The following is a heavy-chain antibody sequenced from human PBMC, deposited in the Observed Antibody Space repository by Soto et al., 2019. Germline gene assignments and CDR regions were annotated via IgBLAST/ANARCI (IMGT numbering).Heavy chain of an antibody. CDR2: IVVGSGNT. CDR3: ARDVCSGGSCYSGWFDP. Sequence: SVKVSCKASGFTFTSSAMQWVRQARGQRLEWIGWIVVGSGNTNYAQKLQGRVTMTTDTSTSTAYMELRSLRSDDTAVYYCARDVCSGGSCYSGWFDPWGQGTLVTVSS. CDR1: GFTFTSSA. J-gene: IGHJ5*02. V-gene: IGHV1-58*02. D-gene: IGHD2-15*01.